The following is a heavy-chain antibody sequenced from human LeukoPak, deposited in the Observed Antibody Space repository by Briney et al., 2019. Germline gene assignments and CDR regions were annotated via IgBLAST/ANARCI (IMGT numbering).Heavy chain of an antibody. J-gene: IGHJ6*02. CDR3: ARDRSNYYGMDV. CDR2: ISYDGSNK. V-gene: IGHV3-30-3*01. Sequence: PGGSLRLSCAASGFTFSSYAMHWVRQAPGKGLEWVAVISYDGSNKYYADSVKGRFTISRDNAKNSLYLQMNSLRAEDTAVYYCARDRSNYYGMDVWGQGTTVTVSS. CDR1: GFTFSSYA.